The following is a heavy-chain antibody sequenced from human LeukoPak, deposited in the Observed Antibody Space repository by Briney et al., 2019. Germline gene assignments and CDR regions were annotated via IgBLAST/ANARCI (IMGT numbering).Heavy chain of an antibody. J-gene: IGHJ4*02. D-gene: IGHD6-19*01. CDR2: IYYSGST. V-gene: IGHV4-39*07. CDR3: ARGKWAGPYDY. Sequence: PSETLSLTCTVSGGSISSSSYYWGWIRQPPGKGLEWIGRIYYSGSTYYNPSLKSRVTISVDTSKNQFSLKVSSVTAADTAVYYCARGKWAGPYDYWGQGTLVTVSS. CDR1: GGSISSSSYY.